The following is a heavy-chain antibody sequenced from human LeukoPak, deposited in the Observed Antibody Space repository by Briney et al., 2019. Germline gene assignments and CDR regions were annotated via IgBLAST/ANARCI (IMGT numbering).Heavy chain of an antibody. Sequence: GGSLRHSCAASGFTFSGYWMHWVRQAPGKGLVWVSRINSGGGTTTYADSVRGRFTISRDNAKNTLYLQMNSMRAEDTAVYYCVRDWSGSGSSYFDYWGQGTLVTVSS. CDR1: GFTFSGYW. V-gene: IGHV3-74*03. J-gene: IGHJ4*02. CDR3: VRDWSGSGSSYFDY. D-gene: IGHD3-10*01. CDR2: INSGGGTT.